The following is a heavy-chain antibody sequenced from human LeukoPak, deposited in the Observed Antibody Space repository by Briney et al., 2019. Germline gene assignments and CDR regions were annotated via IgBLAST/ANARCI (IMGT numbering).Heavy chain of an antibody. V-gene: IGHV3-48*02. CDR1: GFTFSSYS. Sequence: GGSLRLSCAASGFTFSSYSMNGVRQAPGEGLEWLSYISSSSTTIYYADSVKGRFTISRDNAKNSLFLQMNSLRDEDTAVYYWARNVRGLRFVFDYWGQGTLVTVSS. J-gene: IGHJ4*02. CDR3: ARNVRGLRFVFDY. D-gene: IGHD5-12*01. CDR2: ISSSSTTI.